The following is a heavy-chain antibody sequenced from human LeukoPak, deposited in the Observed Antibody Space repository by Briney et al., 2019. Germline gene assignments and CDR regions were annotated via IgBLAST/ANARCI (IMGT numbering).Heavy chain of an antibody. D-gene: IGHD6-19*01. V-gene: IGHV3-21*01. J-gene: IGHJ4*02. CDR2: ISSSSSYI. CDR1: GFTFSTYD. Sequence: PGGSLRLSCAASGFTFSTYDMNWVRQAPGKGLEWVSSISSSSSYISYADSVKGRFTISRDNAKNSLYLQMNSLRAEDTAVYYCAGDLVVAGTGGYWGQGTLVTVSS. CDR3: AGDLVVAGTGGY.